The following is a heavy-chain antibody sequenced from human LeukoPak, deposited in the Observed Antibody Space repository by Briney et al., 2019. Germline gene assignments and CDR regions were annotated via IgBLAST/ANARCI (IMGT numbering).Heavy chain of an antibody. Sequence: GGSLRLSCAASGFTFSSYSMNWVRQAPGKGLEWVSSISCSSSYIYYADSVKGRFTISRDNAKNSLYLQMNSLRAEDTAVYYCARDWVAAAANDAFDIWGQGTMVTVSS. J-gene: IGHJ3*02. D-gene: IGHD6-13*01. CDR3: ARDWVAAAANDAFDI. CDR2: ISCSSSYI. CDR1: GFTFSSYS. V-gene: IGHV3-21*01.